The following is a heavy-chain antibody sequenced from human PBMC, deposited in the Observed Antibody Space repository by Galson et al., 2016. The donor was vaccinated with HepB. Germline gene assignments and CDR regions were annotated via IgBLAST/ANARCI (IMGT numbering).Heavy chain of an antibody. CDR3: AGGYFWFGEGLSDF. J-gene: IGHJ4*02. CDR1: GFTFSSYW. D-gene: IGHD3-10*01. V-gene: IGHV3-7*03. CDR2: IKQDGSEK. Sequence: SLRLSCAASGFTFSSYWMNWVCQAPGKGLEWVANIKQDGSEKYYVDSVKGRFTISRDNARKSLYLQMDSLRAEDTALYYCAGGYFWFGEGLSDFWGQGTLVTVSS.